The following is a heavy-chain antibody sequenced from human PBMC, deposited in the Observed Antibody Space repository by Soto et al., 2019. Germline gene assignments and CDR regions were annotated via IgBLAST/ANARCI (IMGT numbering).Heavy chain of an antibody. CDR3: ARVVESNVWNGYWFFDL. CDR2: RYSAGAT. J-gene: IGHJ2*01. V-gene: IGHV3-53*01. D-gene: IGHD1-1*01. CDR1: GFTVSSSY. Sequence: EVQLVESGGGLLQPGGSLRVSCAAAGFTVSSSYMSWVRRAPGKGLEWVAARYSAGATYYADSVKGRFTIYRDNSQNTLNLQMNSLKVEDTAVYHCARVVESNVWNGYWFFDLWGRGTLVTVSS.